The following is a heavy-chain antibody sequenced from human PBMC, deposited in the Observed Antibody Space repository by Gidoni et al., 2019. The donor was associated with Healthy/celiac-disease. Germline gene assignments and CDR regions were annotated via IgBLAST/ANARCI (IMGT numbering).Heavy chain of an antibody. CDR3: ARADRYSGYDLEGY. J-gene: IGHJ4*02. CDR2: INPNSGGT. CDR1: GYTFTGYY. V-gene: IGHV1-2*06. D-gene: IGHD5-12*01. Sequence: QVQLVQSGAAGKTPGASVKVPCQAAGYTFTGYYMPWVRQAPGQGLEWMGRINPNSGGTNYAQKFQGRVTMTRDTSISTAYMELSRLRSDDTAVYYCARADRYSGYDLEGYWGQGTLVTVSS.